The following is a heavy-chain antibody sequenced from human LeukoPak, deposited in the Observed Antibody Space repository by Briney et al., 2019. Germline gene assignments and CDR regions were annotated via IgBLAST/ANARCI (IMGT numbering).Heavy chain of an antibody. CDR1: VDSISSYF. V-gene: IGHV4-59*01. CDR3: ARFPGGNPPYDDAFDI. J-gene: IGHJ3*02. CDR2: IYYSGST. D-gene: IGHD4-23*01. Sequence: PSETLSLTCTVSVDSISSYFWSWIRQPPGKGLEWIGNIYYSGSTYYNPSLKSRVTISVDTSKNQFSLKPSSVTAADTALYYCARFPGGNPPYDDAFDIWGQGTMVTVSS.